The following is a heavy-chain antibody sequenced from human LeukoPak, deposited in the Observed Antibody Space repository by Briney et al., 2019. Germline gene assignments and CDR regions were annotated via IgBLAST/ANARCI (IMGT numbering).Heavy chain of an antibody. CDR2: ISSSGFNI. CDR3: ARDFYDGFALDY. J-gene: IGHJ4*02. V-gene: IGHV3-48*03. CDR1: GFTFSSYE. Sequence: PGGSLRLSCAVSGFTFSSYEMNWVRQAPGKGLEWVSYISSSGFNIYYADSVKGRFTISRDNARNSLYLQMDNLRAEDTGVYYCARDFYDGFALDYWGQGTLVTVSS. D-gene: IGHD2/OR15-2a*01.